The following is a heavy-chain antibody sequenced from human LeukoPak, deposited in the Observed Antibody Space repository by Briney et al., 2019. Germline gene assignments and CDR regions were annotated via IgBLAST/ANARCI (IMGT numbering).Heavy chain of an antibody. CDR1: GFTFDDYA. V-gene: IGHV3-9*01. J-gene: IGHJ4*02. D-gene: IGHD3-10*01. Sequence: GGSLRLSCAASGFTFDDYAMHWVRQAPEKGLEWVSGISWNSDGIGYADSVKGRFTISRDNAKNTLYLQMNSLRAEDTAVYYCARVRVGAYDFKYWGQGTLVTVSS. CDR2: ISWNSDGI. CDR3: ARVRVGAYDFKY.